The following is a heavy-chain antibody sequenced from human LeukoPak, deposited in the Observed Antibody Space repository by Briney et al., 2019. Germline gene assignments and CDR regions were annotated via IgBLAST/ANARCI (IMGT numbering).Heavy chain of an antibody. CDR1: GGSISSSSYY. V-gene: IGHV4-39*01. J-gene: IGHJ6*02. D-gene: IGHD4-17*01. Sequence: PSETLSLTCTVSGGSISSSSYYWGWLRQPPGKGLEWIGSLYYSGSTYYNPSLKSRVTISVDTSKNQFSLKLSSVTAADTAVYYCARHERSGLRFFYYYGMDVWGQGTTVTVSS. CDR2: LYYSGST. CDR3: ARHERSGLRFFYYYGMDV.